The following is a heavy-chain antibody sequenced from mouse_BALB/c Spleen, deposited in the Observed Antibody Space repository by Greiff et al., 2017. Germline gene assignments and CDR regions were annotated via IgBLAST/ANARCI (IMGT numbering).Heavy chain of an antibody. CDR1: GYTFTSYW. D-gene: IGHD1-1*01. CDR3: ARAITTVVENFDC. Sequence: VQLQQPGAELVKPGASVKLSCKASGYTFTSYWMHWVKQRPGQGLEWIGEINPSNGRTNYNEKFKSKATLTVDKSSSTAYMQLSSLTSEDSAVYYCARAITTVVENFDCWGQGTTLTVSS. CDR2: INPSNGRT. J-gene: IGHJ2*01. V-gene: IGHV1S81*02.